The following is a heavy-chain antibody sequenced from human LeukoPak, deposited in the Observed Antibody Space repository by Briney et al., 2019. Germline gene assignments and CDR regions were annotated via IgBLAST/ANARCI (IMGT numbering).Heavy chain of an antibody. V-gene: IGHV4-59*01. CDR1: GGSISSYY. CDR3: AIGLRGYSYGSTFDY. CDR2: IYYSGST. J-gene: IGHJ4*02. Sequence: SETLSLTCTVSGGSISSYYWSWIRQPPRKGLDGIGYIYYSGSTNYKPSLKSRVTIPVETSKTQFSLKLSSVTAADTAVYYCAIGLRGYSYGSTFDYWGQGTLVTVSS. D-gene: IGHD5-18*01.